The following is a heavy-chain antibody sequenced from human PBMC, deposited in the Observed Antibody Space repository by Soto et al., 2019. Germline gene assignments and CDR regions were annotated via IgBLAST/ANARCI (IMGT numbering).Heavy chain of an antibody. D-gene: IGHD3-10*01. J-gene: IGHJ6*02. CDR3: AINYGSREGMDV. CDR2: INHSGST. Sequence: SETLSLTCAVYGGSFSGYYWSWIRQPPGKGLEWIGEINHSGSTNYNPSLKSRVTISVDTSKNQFSLKLSSVTAADTAVYYCAINYGSREGMDVWGQGTTVTVSS. CDR1: GGSFSGYY. V-gene: IGHV4-34*01.